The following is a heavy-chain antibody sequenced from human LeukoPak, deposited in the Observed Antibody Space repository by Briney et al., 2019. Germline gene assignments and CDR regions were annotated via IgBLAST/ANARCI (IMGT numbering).Heavy chain of an antibody. CDR2: IYYSGST. Sequence: PSETLSLTCSVSGGSMSRYYWSWIRQPPGKGLEWIGYIYYSGSTNYNPSLKSRVTISVDTSKKEFSLKLSSVTAADTAVYSCARLEYSSGWYVYWGQGTLVTVSS. J-gene: IGHJ4*02. D-gene: IGHD6-19*01. CDR1: GGSMSRYY. V-gene: IGHV4-59*01. CDR3: ARLEYSSGWYVY.